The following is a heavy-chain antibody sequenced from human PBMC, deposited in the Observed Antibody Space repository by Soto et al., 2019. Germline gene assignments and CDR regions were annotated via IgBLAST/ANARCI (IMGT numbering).Heavy chain of an antibody. CDR1: GFTFSSYA. V-gene: IGHV3-23*01. J-gene: IGHJ4*02. CDR2: ISGSGGST. CDR3: AKDDSSGSSASVSGY. D-gene: IGHD3-22*01. Sequence: GGSLRLSCAASGFTFSSYAMSWVRQAPGKGLEWVSAISGSGGSTYYADSVKGRFTISRDNSKNTLYLQMNSLRAEDTAVYYCAKDDSSGSSASVSGYWRQGDLVTVSS.